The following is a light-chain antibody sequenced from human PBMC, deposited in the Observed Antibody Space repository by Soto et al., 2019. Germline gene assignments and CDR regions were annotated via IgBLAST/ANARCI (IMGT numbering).Light chain of an antibody. J-gene: IGLJ1*01. V-gene: IGLV1-51*01. CDR3: GAWESSLNPYV. CDR2: DNN. CDR1: RFNIGNNY. Sequence: QSVLTHPPSVSAAPGQKFSISCSGTRFNIGNNYVSWYQQLPGTAPRLLIYDNNKRPSGIPDRFSGSKSGTSATLAITGPQTADEADYYCGAWESSLNPYVFGTGTKGTVL.